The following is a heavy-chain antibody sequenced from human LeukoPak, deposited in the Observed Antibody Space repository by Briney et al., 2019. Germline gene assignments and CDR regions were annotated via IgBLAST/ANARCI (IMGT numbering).Heavy chain of an antibody. J-gene: IGHJ4*02. Sequence: PGGSLRPSCAASGFTFSSYSMNWVRQAPGKGLEWVSSISSSSSYIYYADSVKGRFTISRDNAKNSLYLQMNSLRAEDTAVYYCARLEGDEDDYWGQGTLVTVSS. CDR2: ISSSSSYI. D-gene: IGHD1-1*01. CDR3: ARLEGDEDDY. V-gene: IGHV3-21*01. CDR1: GFTFSSYS.